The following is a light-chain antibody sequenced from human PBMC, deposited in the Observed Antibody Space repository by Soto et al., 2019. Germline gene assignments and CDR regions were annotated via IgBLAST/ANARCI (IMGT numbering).Light chain of an antibody. CDR2: DAS. V-gene: IGKV1-33*01. Sequence: DIQMTQSPSSLSASVGDRVTITCQASHDITSYLNWYQHKPGKAPKLLIYDASILEAVVPSRFGGSGSATDFTFTISSLKPEDVATYYCQKRDYLPIFGPGTTVDF. CDR1: HDITSY. J-gene: IGKJ3*01. CDR3: QKRDYLPI.